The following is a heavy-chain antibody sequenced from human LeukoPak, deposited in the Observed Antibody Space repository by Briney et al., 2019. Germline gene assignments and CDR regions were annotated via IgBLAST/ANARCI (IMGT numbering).Heavy chain of an antibody. CDR3: ARDHNYAFDN. CDR1: GFPLIDYS. J-gene: IGHJ4*02. V-gene: IGHV3-48*04. CDR2: IGIESGNT. Sequence: PGGSLRLSCTASGFPLIDYSMNWVRQAPGKGLEWISYIGIESGNTNYADSVKGRFTISADNAKKSLYLQMNSLRVEDTAVYYCARDHNYAFDNWGQGTLVSVSS. D-gene: IGHD1-1*01.